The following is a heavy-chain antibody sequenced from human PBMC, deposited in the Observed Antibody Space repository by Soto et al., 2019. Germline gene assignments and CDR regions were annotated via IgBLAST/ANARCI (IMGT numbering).Heavy chain of an antibody. CDR2: IDPSDSWT. CDR1: GYSFSNYW. CDR3: ASVGGVGGVNWFGP. J-gene: IGHJ5*02. D-gene: IGHD1-26*01. V-gene: IGHV5-10-1*01. Sequence: GASLKISCKGSGYSFSNYWISWVRQMPGKGLEWMGRIDPSDSWTHYSPSFQGHVTISADKSISSVYLQWRSLKATDTAMYSCASVGGVGGVNWFGPWDRGTRVTVCS.